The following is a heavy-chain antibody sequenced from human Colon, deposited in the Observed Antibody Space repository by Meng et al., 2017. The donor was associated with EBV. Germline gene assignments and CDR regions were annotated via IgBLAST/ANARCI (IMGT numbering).Heavy chain of an antibody. V-gene: IGHV4-30-4*01. Sequence: QVPLRVLRPGLVKPSQTLSLTCTVSDDVCNSGDYVWSWIPLPPGKCRECFAYIYYIVNSYYSPSLKSRATISIDTSKKQFSLSLSSVTAADTAVYFCARVGGDNGYEYYFDFWGQGTLVTVSS. CDR1: DDVCNSGDYV. CDR2: IYYIVNS. J-gene: IGHJ4*02. D-gene: IGHD5-12*01. CDR3: ARVGGDNGYEYYFDF.